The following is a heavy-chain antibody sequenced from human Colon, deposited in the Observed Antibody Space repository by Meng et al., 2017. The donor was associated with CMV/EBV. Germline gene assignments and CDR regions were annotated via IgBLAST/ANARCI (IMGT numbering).Heavy chain of an antibody. CDR1: GFTFSSNG. CDR3: VRDPGGVGY. J-gene: IGHJ4*02. V-gene: IGHV3-23*01. CDR2: LSPTGSDT. Sequence: LLGSGGGLIQPGGSLRCSCAASGFTFSSNGMSWVRQAPGKGLEWVSSLSPTGSDTYYADSVKGRFTISRDNSRNTLYLQMNSLRVEDTAKYYCVRDPGGVGYWGQGTLVTVSS.